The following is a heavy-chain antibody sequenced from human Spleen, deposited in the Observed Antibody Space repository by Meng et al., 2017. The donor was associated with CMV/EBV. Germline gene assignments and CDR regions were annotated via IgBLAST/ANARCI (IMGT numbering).Heavy chain of an antibody. CDR3: AREWSLALFNWFDP. D-gene: IGHD2-8*01. V-gene: IGHV4-39*07. J-gene: IGHJ5*02. Sequence: SETLSLTCTVSGGSISSSSYYWGWIRQPPGKGLEWIGSIYYSGSTYYNPSLKSRVTISVDTSKNQFSLKLSSVTAADTAVYYCAREWSLALFNWFDPWGQGILVTVSS. CDR2: IYYSGST. CDR1: GGSISSSSYY.